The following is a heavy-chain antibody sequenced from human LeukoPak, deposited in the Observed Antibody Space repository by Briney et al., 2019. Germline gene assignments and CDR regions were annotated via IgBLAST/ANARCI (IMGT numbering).Heavy chain of an antibody. Sequence: GGSPRLSCAASGITFSSNAMSWVRQAPGKGLEWVSGITGSGDNTYYTESVKGRFTISRDNSKNTLYLEMNSLRVEDTAIYYCAKYLAGGWYYIDCWGQGTLVTVSS. D-gene: IGHD6-19*01. J-gene: IGHJ4*02. CDR1: GITFSSNA. V-gene: IGHV3-23*01. CDR3: AKYLAGGWYYIDC. CDR2: ITGSGDNT.